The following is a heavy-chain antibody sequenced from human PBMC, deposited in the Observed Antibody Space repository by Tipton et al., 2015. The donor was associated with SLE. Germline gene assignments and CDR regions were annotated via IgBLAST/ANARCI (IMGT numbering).Heavy chain of an antibody. V-gene: IGHV4-39*07. J-gene: IGHJ4*02. D-gene: IGHD3-22*01. Sequence: TLSLTCTVSGGSISSSSYYWGWIRQPPGKGLEWIGSIYYSGSTYYNPSLKSRVTISVDTSKNQFSLKLSSVTAADTAVYYCARGFYYDTSGPSYFDYWGQGTLVTVSS. CDR1: GGSISSSSYY. CDR3: ARGFYYDTSGPSYFDY. CDR2: IYYSGST.